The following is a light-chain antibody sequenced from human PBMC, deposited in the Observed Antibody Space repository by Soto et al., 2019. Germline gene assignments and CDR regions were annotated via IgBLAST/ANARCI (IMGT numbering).Light chain of an antibody. CDR1: QGISNY. J-gene: IGKJ1*01. V-gene: IGKV1-27*01. CDR3: LHRNGDPE. Sequence: DIQMTQSPSSLSASVGDRVTITCRASQGISNYLAWNQHKPGKVPKLLIYSASTLQSGVPSRFSGSGSGTEYTLTISSLQPEDSATYYCLHRNGDPEFGQGTKVDIK. CDR2: SAS.